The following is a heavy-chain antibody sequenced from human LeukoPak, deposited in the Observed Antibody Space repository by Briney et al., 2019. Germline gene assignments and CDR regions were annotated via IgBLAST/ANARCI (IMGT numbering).Heavy chain of an antibody. Sequence: PGGSLRLSCAASGFTLSSNYMSWVRQAPGKGLGWVSVIYSGGSTYYADSVKGRFTISRDNSKNTLYLQMNSLRAEDTAVYYCARDRGYYDILTGYSGAFDIWGQGTMVTVSS. D-gene: IGHD3-9*01. CDR3: ARDRGYYDILTGYSGAFDI. CDR2: IYSGGST. V-gene: IGHV3-66*01. J-gene: IGHJ3*02. CDR1: GFTLSSNY.